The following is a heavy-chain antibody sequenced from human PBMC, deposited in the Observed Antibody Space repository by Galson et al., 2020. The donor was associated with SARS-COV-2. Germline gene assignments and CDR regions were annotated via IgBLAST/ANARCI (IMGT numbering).Heavy chain of an antibody. Sequence: GSLRLSCAASGFTFSSYGMHWVRQAPGKGLEWVAVIWYDGSNKYYADSVKGRFTISRDNSKNTLYLQMNSLRAEDTAVYYCARDPNLSSGWYLVDYWGQGTLVTVSS. CDR1: GFTFSSYG. CDR2: IWYDGSNK. J-gene: IGHJ4*02. CDR3: ARDPNLSSGWYLVDY. V-gene: IGHV3-33*01. D-gene: IGHD6-19*01.